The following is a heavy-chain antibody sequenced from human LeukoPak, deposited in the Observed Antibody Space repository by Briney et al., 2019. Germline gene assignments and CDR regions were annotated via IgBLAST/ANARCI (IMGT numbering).Heavy chain of an antibody. CDR3: ARDRQLWYWFDP. V-gene: IGHV4-39*07. D-gene: IGHD5-18*01. CDR2: IHYSGST. Sequence: SETLSLTCTVSGGSISSSSYYWGWIRQPPGKGLEWIGSIHYSGSTYYNPSLKSRVTISVDTSKNQFSLKLSSVTAADTAVYYCARDRQLWYWFDPWGQGTLVTVSS. CDR1: GGSISSSSYY. J-gene: IGHJ5*02.